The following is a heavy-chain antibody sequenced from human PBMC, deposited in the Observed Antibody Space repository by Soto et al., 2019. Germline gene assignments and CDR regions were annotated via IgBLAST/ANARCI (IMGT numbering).Heavy chain of an antibody. V-gene: IGHV3-23*01. CDR1: GFTFSSYA. J-gene: IGHJ4*02. CDR3: ANQVILGDYFDY. Sequence: GGSLRLSCAASGFTFSSYAMSWVRQAPGKGLEWVSAISGSGGSTYYADSVKGRFTISRDNSKNTLYLQMNSLRAEDTAVYYCANQVILGDYFDYWGQGTLVTVSS. CDR2: ISGSGGST. D-gene: IGHD2-21*01.